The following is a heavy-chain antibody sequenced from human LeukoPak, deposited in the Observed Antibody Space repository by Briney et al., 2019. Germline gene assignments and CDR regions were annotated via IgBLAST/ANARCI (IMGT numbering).Heavy chain of an antibody. CDR1: GGSFSGYY. D-gene: IGHD3-16*01. V-gene: IGHV4-34*01. CDR2: INHSGST. CDR3: AKGFMTASDY. Sequence: SSETLSPTCAVYGGSFSGYYWTWIRQPPGKWLEWIGEINHSGSTNYNPSRKSRVTISVDTSKNQFSLKLSSVTAADTAVYYCAKGFMTASDYWGQGTLVSVSS. J-gene: IGHJ4*02.